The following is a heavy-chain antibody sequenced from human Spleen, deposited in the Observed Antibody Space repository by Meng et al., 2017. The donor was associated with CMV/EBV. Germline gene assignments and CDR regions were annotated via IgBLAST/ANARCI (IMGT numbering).Heavy chain of an antibody. Sequence: PPCAGYGGSFSGYYWSWIRRPPGKGLEWIGEINHSGRTNYNPSLKSRVTISVDTSKNQFSLKLSSVTAADTAVYYCARESEAGIDYWGQGTLVTVSS. V-gene: IGHV4-34*01. CDR1: GGSFSGYY. J-gene: IGHJ4*02. CDR3: ARESEAGIDY. CDR2: INHSGRT.